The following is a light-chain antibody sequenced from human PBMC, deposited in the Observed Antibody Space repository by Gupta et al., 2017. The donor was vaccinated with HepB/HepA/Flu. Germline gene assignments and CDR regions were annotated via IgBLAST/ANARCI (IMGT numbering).Light chain of an antibody. CDR3: SSYTTSSTVV. CDR1: SSDVGGYNY. J-gene: IGLJ3*02. Sequence: QSALTQPAPVSGSPGQSITISCTGSSSDVGGYNYVSWYQQHPGNAPKLMCYDVTSRPSGVSKRCAGAKSGKKAFMTISGLQGDDEAYYYCSSYTTSSTVVFGGGTKLTVL. CDR2: DVT. V-gene: IGLV2-14*03.